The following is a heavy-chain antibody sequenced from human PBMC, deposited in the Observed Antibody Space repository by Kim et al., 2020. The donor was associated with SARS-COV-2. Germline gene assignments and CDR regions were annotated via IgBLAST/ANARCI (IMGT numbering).Heavy chain of an antibody. CDR3: ARLPSPQDIVVVVAAEYDY. J-gene: IGHJ4*02. V-gene: IGHV5-51*01. CDR2: IYPGDSDT. D-gene: IGHD2-15*01. Sequence: GESLKISCKGSGYSFTSYWIGWVRQMPGKGLEWMGIIYPGDSDTRYSPSFQGPVTISADKSISTAYLQWSSLKASDTAMYYCARLPSPQDIVVVVAAEYDYWGQGTLVTVSS. CDR1: GYSFTSYW.